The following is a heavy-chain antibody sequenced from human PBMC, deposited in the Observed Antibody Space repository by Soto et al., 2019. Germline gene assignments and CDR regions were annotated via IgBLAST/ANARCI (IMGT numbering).Heavy chain of an antibody. CDR2: INPDGSRT. CDR3: ARAGTSPHGLDV. CDR1: GFPFSSYW. Sequence: PGGSLRLSCAASGFPFSSYWMDWVRQVPGKGLVWVSRINPDGSRTDYVDSVKGRFTVSRDNAKNTVYLEMSSLRVEDTAVYFCARAGTSPHGLDVWGLGTTVTVSS. J-gene: IGHJ6*02. D-gene: IGHD1-26*01. V-gene: IGHV3-74*01.